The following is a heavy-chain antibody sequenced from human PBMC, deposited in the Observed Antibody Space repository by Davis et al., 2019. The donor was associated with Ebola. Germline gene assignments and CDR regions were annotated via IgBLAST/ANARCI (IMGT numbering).Heavy chain of an antibody. CDR2: INNDGNHI. V-gene: IGHV3-74*03. CDR1: GFTFSAYW. CDR3: AREEFITGTQGY. D-gene: IGHD1-7*01. Sequence: GESLKISCAASGFTFSAYWMYWVRQDPTKGLVWVSRINNDGNHITYADSVKGRFTISRDSSKNTLYLQMKSLRAEDTALYYCAREEFITGTQGYWGQGTLVTVSS. J-gene: IGHJ4*02.